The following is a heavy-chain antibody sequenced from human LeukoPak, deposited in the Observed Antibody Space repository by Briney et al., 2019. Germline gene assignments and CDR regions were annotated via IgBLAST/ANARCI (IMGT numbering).Heavy chain of an antibody. CDR3: ARALIGYYFDY. J-gene: IGHJ4*02. CDR2: ISYDGGHE. Sequence: GGSLRLSCAVSGFTFSNYGMHWVRQAPGKGLEWVAVISYDGGHEYYVDSVKGRFTISRDNSKNTLYLQMNSLGAEDTAVYYCARALIGYYFDYWGQGTLVTVSS. CDR1: GFTFSNYG. V-gene: IGHV3-30*03. D-gene: IGHD2-8*01.